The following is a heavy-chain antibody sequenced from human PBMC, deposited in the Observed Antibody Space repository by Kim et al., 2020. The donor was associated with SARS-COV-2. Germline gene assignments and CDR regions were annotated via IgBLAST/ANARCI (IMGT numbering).Heavy chain of an antibody. J-gene: IGHJ4*02. CDR3: AKDPSGWYDY. D-gene: IGHD6-19*01. Sequence: STYYADSVKRRFTISRDNSKNTLYLQMNGLRSEDTSVYYCAKDPSGWYDYWGQGTLVTVSS. CDR2: ST. V-gene: IGHV3-23*01.